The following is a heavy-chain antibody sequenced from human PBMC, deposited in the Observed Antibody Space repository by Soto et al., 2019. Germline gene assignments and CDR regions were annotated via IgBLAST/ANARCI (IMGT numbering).Heavy chain of an antibody. CDR2: ISGSGGST. Sequence: GGSLRLSCAASGFTFSSYAMSWVRQAPGKGLEWVSAISGSGGSTYYADSVKGRFTISRDNSKNTLYLQMNSLRAEDTAVYYCAKEAKVAGTVLSLSPDDYWGQGTLVTVSS. CDR1: GFTFSSYA. CDR3: AKEAKVAGTVLSLSPDDY. J-gene: IGHJ4*02. D-gene: IGHD6-19*01. V-gene: IGHV3-23*01.